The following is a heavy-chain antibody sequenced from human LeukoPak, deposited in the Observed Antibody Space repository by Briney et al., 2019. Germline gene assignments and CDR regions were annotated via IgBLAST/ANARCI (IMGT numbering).Heavy chain of an antibody. CDR3: ARYGSWFDP. CDR1: GYTFTDYY. Sequence: ASVKVSCKASGYTFTDYYMHWVRQAPGQGLEWMGWINPNSGGTNYAQKFQGRVTMTRDTSTSTAYMELSRLRSDDTAQYYCARYGSWFDPWGQGTLVTVSS. V-gene: IGHV1-2*02. J-gene: IGHJ5*02. CDR2: INPNSGGT. D-gene: IGHD2-15*01.